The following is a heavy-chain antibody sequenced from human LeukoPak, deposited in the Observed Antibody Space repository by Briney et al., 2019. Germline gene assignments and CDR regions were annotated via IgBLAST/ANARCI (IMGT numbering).Heavy chain of an antibody. V-gene: IGHV4-59*08. D-gene: IGHD6-13*01. Sequence: PSETLSLTCTVSGGSISSYYWSWIRQPPGKGLEWIGYIYYSGSTNYSPSLKSRVTISVDTSKNQFSLKLSSVTAADTAVYYCARLGAGQQLVLGWFDPWGQGTLVTVSS. CDR2: IYYSGST. J-gene: IGHJ5*02. CDR3: ARLGAGQQLVLGWFDP. CDR1: GGSISSYY.